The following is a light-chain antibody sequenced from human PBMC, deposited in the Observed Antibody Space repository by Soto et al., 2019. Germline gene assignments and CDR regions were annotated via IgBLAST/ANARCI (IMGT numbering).Light chain of an antibody. CDR1: SSDVGGYNY. J-gene: IGLJ1*01. Sequence: LTQPASVSGSPGQSITISCTGTSSDVGGYNYVSWYQQHPGKAPKLMIYDVSNRPSGVSNRFSGSKSGNTASLTISGLQTEDEADYYCSSFTSSTTYVFGTGTKVTVL. CDR2: DVS. V-gene: IGLV2-14*01. CDR3: SSFTSSTTYV.